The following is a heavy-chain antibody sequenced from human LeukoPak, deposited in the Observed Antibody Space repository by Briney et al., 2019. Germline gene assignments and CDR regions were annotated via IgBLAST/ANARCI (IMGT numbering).Heavy chain of an antibody. V-gene: IGHV3-23*01. D-gene: IGHD6-13*01. CDR1: GFTFSSYA. CDR3: AKSIGAAAGSNFDY. Sequence: GGSLRLSCAASGFTFSSYAMSWVRQAPGKGLEWVSAISGSGGSTYYADSVKGRFTIYRDNSKNTLYLQMNSHRGEDTSVYYCAKSIGAAAGSNFDYWGQGTLVTVSS. J-gene: IGHJ4*02. CDR2: ISGSGGST.